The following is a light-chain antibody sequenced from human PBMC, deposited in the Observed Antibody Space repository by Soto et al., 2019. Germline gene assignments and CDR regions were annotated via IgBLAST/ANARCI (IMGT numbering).Light chain of an antibody. J-gene: IGLJ2*01. V-gene: IGLV2-14*03. Sequence: QSALTQPASVSGSPGQSITISCTGTNNDVGGFNFASWYQQHPGKVPKLLIYDVDDRPSGVSNRFSGSRSGNTASLTISGLQAEDEADYYCSSYTSRSTVIFGGGTKVTVL. CDR2: DVD. CDR1: NNDVGGFNF. CDR3: SSYTSRSTVI.